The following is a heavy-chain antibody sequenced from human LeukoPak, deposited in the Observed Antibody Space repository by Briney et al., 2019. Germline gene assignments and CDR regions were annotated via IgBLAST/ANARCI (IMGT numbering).Heavy chain of an antibody. CDR2: FYYSGST. Sequence: QPSETLSLTCTVSGGSISSYYWGWLRQPPGKGLEWLGYFYYSGSTNYNPSLKSRFTISVDTSKNQFSLKLSSLTAADTAVYYWARHSGSYYYFDYWGQGTLVTVSS. CDR1: GGSISSYY. J-gene: IGHJ4*02. CDR3: ARHSGSYYYFDY. V-gene: IGHV4-59*08. D-gene: IGHD1-26*01.